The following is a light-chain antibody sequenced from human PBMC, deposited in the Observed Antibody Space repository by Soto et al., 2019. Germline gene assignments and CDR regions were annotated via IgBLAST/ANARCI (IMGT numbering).Light chain of an antibody. CDR3: LASDDSLRGAVV. V-gene: IGLV1-40*01. CDR1: SSNIGADYD. J-gene: IGLJ2*01. CDR2: SNN. Sequence: QSVLTQPPSVSGAPGLRVTISCTGSSSNIGADYDVHWYQQIPGKAPKLLIYSNNKRPSGVPDRLSGSKSGTSASLAITGRRADDDAADYCLASDDSLRGAVVFGGGTKLTVL.